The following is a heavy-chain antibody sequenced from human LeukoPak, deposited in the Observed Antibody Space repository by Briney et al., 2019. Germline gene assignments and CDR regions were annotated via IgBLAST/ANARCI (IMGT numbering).Heavy chain of an antibody. CDR3: ARDSSGDYGDYDTLYYFDY. CDR1: GFTFSSYS. Sequence: TGGSLTLSCAASGFTFSSYSMNWVRQAPGKGLEWVSYISSSSSTIYYADSVKGRFTISRDNAKNSLYLQMNSLRDEDTAVYYCARDSSGDYGDYDTLYYFDYWGQGTLVTVSS. D-gene: IGHD4-17*01. V-gene: IGHV3-48*02. J-gene: IGHJ4*02. CDR2: ISSSSSTI.